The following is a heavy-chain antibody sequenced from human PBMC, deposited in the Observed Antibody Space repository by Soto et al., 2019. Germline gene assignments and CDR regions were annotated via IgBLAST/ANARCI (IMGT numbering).Heavy chain of an antibody. CDR2: INVGKGHT. J-gene: IGHJ4*02. Sequence: QVQLVQSGAEEKKPGASVKISCKASGYTFSDYTMHWVRQAPGQKFEWMGWINVGKGHTKYSQNFQGTLTITKDTSASTAYMALSSLSSEDTAVYYCVEDHPYLSIWGQGTLVTVSS. V-gene: IGHV1-3*05. CDR3: VEDHPYLSI. D-gene: IGHD2-2*01. CDR1: GYTFSDYT.